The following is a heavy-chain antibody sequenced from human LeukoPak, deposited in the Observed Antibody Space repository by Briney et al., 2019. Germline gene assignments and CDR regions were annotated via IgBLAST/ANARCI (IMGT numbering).Heavy chain of an antibody. CDR1: GFPFRNYG. V-gene: IGHV3-33*01. Sequence: GGSLRLSCAASGFPFRNYGFHWVRQAPGKGLEWVAVMWSDGTKKYYADSVKGRFTVSRDNSKNTVYLQMNSLRDEDTAVYYCARDADTSSHYSYLDYWGQGTLVTISS. J-gene: IGHJ4*02. D-gene: IGHD3-22*01. CDR2: MWSDGTKK. CDR3: ARDADTSSHYSYLDY.